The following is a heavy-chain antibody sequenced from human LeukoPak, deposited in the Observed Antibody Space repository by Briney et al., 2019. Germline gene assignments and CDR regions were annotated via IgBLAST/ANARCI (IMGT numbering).Heavy chain of an antibody. CDR3: ARSYDSSGYYYYFDY. D-gene: IGHD3-22*01. V-gene: IGHV4-59*01. CDR2: IDYRGST. Sequence: SETLSLTCTVFGGSFTDYFWTWIRHSPGKGLEWIGYIDYRGSTNYNPSLKSRVTISADTSKNQFSLKLSSVTAADTAVYYCARSYDSSGYYYYFDYWGQGTLVTVSS. CDR1: GGSFTDYF. J-gene: IGHJ4*02.